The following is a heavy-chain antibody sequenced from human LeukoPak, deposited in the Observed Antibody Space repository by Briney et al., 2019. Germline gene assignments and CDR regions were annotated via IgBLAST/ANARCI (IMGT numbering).Heavy chain of an antibody. D-gene: IGHD3-22*01. CDR1: GYTLTELS. Sequence: GASVKVSCKVSGYTLTELSMHWVRQAPGKGLEWMGGFDPEDGETIYAQKFQGRVTMTEDTSTDTAYMELSSLRSEDTAVYYCATWGNSKYYYDSSGYYSDYWGQGTLVTVSS. CDR3: ATWGNSKYYYDSSGYYSDY. J-gene: IGHJ4*02. CDR2: FDPEDGET. V-gene: IGHV1-24*01.